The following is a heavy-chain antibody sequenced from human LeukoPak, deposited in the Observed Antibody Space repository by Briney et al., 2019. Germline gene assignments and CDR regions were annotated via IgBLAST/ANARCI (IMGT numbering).Heavy chain of an antibody. CDR2: INHSGST. CDR3: ARGWGSNGYDSYYYYMDV. V-gene: IGHV4-34*01. CDR1: GGSFSGYY. Sequence: SETLSLTCAVYGGSFSGYYWSWIRQPPGKGLEWIGEINHSGSTNYNPSLKSRVTISVDTSKNQFSLKLSSVTAADTAVYYCARGWGSNGYDSYYYYMDVWGKGTTVTVSS. D-gene: IGHD5-12*01. J-gene: IGHJ6*03.